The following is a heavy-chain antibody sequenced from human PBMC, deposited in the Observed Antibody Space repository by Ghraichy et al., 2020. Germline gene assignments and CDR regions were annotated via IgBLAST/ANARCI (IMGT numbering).Heavy chain of an antibody. CDR1: GFTFSSHW. CDR2: INQDGSEK. J-gene: IGHJ4*01. CDR3: ARFSGWTPDY. D-gene: IGHD6-19*01. V-gene: IGHV3-7*01. Sequence: GESLNISCAASGFTFSSHWMSWFRQAPGKGLEWVAIINQDGSEKYYVDSVKGRFTISRDNTKNSLFLQMNGLRAEDTAVYYCARFSGWTPDYWGQGTLVTVAS.